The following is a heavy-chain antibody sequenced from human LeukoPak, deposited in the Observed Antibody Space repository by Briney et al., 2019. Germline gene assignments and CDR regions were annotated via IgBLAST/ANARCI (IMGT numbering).Heavy chain of an antibody. CDR2: IDHAGST. V-gene: IGHV4-34*01. CDR1: GGSFSGYY. CDR3: ARGLGVAGTFDY. Sequence: SETLSLTCAVHGGSFSGYYWSWIRQPPGKGLEWIGKIDHAGSTNYNPSLKSRVTISVDTSKNQFSLKLSSVTAADTAVYYCARGLGVAGTFDYRGQGTLVTVSS. J-gene: IGHJ4*02. D-gene: IGHD2-15*01.